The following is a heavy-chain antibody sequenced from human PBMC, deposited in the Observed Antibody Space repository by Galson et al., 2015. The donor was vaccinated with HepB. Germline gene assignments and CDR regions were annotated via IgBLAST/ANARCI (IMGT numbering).Heavy chain of an antibody. CDR1: GFSLSTSGMR. CDR2: IDWDDDK. J-gene: IGHJ4*02. CDR3: ARVSGSYFIDY. V-gene: IGHV2-70*04. D-gene: IGHD1-26*01. Sequence: PALVKPTQTLTLPCTFSGFSLSTSGMRVSWIRQPPGKALEWLARIDWDDDKFYSTSLKTRLTISKDTSKNQVVLTMTNMDPVDTATYYCARVSGSYFIDYWGQGTLVTVSS.